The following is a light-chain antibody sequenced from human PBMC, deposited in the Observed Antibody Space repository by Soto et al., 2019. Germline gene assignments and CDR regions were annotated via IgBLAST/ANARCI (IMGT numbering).Light chain of an antibody. CDR2: KAS. J-gene: IGKJ3*01. CDR3: HQYSTYREFT. Sequence: DIQVTQSPSTLSASVGDRVTITCRVSQAIKSWLAWYQQKPGKAPKLLISKASTLESGVPSRFSGTESGTEFTLTITSLQPDDFAIYYCHQYSTYREFTFGPGTKVDLK. V-gene: IGKV1-5*03. CDR1: QAIKSW.